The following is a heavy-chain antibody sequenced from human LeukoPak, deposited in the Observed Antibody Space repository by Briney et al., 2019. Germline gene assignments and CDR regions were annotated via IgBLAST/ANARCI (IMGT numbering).Heavy chain of an antibody. Sequence: SETLSLTCTVSGGSISSYYWSWIRQPPGKGLEWIGEINHSGSTNYNPSLKSRVTISVDTSKNQFSLKLSSVTAADTAVYYCARASGQWLLFDYWGQGTLVTVSP. CDR3: ARASGQWLLFDY. CDR1: GGSISSYY. CDR2: INHSGST. D-gene: IGHD6-19*01. V-gene: IGHV4-34*01. J-gene: IGHJ4*02.